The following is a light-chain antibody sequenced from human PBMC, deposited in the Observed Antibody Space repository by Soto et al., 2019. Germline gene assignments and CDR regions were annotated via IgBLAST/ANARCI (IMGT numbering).Light chain of an antibody. V-gene: IGLV3-25*03. Sequence: SYELTQSPSVSVSPGQTARITCSGDALTKKYAYWYQLKPGQAPLMVIYKDNERPSGIPERFSGSSSGTIATLTISGVQAEDEADYYCQSTDGSGRRYVFGSGNKLTVL. CDR2: KDN. CDR3: QSTDGSGRRYV. J-gene: IGLJ1*01. CDR1: ALTKKY.